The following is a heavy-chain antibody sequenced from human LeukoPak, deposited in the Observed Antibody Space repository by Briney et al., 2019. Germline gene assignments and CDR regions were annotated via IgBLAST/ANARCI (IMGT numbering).Heavy chain of an antibody. Sequence: SESLSLTWTVAAGSISSYSCSWIRQPPRKGREWNGYIYYSVRTNYNPSLKSRVTISVDTSKNQFSLELSSVTAADTAVYYCARHPRGRWFGEFNGFFVYWGQGTLVTVSS. CDR3: ARHPRGRWFGEFNGFFVY. D-gene: IGHD3-10*01. CDR1: AGSISSYS. CDR2: IYYSVRT. V-gene: IGHV4-59*08. J-gene: IGHJ4*02.